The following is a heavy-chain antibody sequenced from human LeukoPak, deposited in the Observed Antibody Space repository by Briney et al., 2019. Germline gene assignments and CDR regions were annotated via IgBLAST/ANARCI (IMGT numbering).Heavy chain of an antibody. CDR3: AKDSGYYYKSFDY. CDR2: ISGSGSST. D-gene: IGHD3-22*01. V-gene: IGHV3-23*01. J-gene: IGHJ4*02. Sequence: PGGSLRLSCAASGFTFSGSSMSWVRQAPGKGLEWVSTISGSGSSTYYADSGKGRFTISRDNSKNTLYLQMNSLRAEDTAVYYCAKDSGYYYKSFDYWGQGTLVTVSS. CDR1: GFTFSGSS.